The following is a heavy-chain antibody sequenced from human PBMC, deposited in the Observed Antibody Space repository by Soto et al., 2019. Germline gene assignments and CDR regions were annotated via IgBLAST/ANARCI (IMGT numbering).Heavy chain of an antibody. D-gene: IGHD6-25*01. CDR2: IYYTGRT. Sequence: PSETLSLTCTVSGCSISTTTYYWGWVRQPPGKGLEWIGNIYYTGRTYYNPSLKSRVTISVDTSNNQFSLRLNSVTAADTAVYYCATHRRYSSGWYYYGMDVWGQGTTVTVSS. V-gene: IGHV4-39*01. CDR1: GCSISTTTYY. CDR3: ATHRRYSSGWYYYGMDV. J-gene: IGHJ6*02.